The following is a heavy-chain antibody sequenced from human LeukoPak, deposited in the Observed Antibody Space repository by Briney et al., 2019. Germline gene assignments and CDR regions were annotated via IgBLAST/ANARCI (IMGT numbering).Heavy chain of an antibody. D-gene: IGHD3-10*01. J-gene: IGHJ5*02. CDR1: GGSINSYY. V-gene: IGHV4-59*01. CDR3: ARGRVWFDP. CDR2: IYYSGST. Sequence: SETLSLTCTVSGGSINSYYWSWIRQPPGKGLEWIGYIYYSGSTNYNPSLKSRVTISVDTSKNQFSLKLSSVTAADTAVYYCARGRVWFDPWGQGTLVTVSS.